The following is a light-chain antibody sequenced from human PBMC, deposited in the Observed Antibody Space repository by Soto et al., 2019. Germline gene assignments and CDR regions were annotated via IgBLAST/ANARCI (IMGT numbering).Light chain of an antibody. J-gene: IGKJ1*01. V-gene: IGKV3-15*01. CDR3: QQYNDWPRT. CDR1: QRVRTN. Sequence: EVVMTQSPAMLSVSTGERATLSCRASQRVRTNLAWYQQRPGQAPRLLIHGASTRATGVPARFSGSGSGTEFTLTISGLQSEDVAFYYCQQYNDWPRTFGQGTKVDI. CDR2: GAS.